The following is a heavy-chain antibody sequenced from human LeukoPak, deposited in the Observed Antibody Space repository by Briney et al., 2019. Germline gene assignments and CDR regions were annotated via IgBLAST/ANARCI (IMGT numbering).Heavy chain of an antibody. V-gene: IGHV4-38-2*02. D-gene: IGHD2-15*01. CDR2: VYHTGST. J-gene: IGHJ4*02. Sequence: SETLSLACTVSGYSISNGFYWAWIRQPPGKGLEWIGSVYHTGSTYSNPSLKSRVTISVDTSKNQFSLSLTSVTAADTAVYYCARVAGVEVAPATSYWGQGTLVTVSS. CDR3: ARVAGVEVAPATSY. CDR1: GYSISNGFY.